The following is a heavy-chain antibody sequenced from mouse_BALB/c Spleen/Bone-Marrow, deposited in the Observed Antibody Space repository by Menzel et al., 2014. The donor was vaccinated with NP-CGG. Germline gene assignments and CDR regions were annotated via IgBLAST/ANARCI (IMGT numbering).Heavy chain of an antibody. Sequence: EVQLQQSGAELVKPGASVELSCTASGFNIKDTYMHWVKQRPEQGLEWIGRIDPANGNTKYDPKFQGKATTTADTSSNTAYLQLSSLTSEDTAVYYCARYYYGSSYFDYWGQGTTLTVSS. J-gene: IGHJ2*01. V-gene: IGHV14-3*02. CDR2: IDPANGNT. CDR3: ARYYYGSSYFDY. D-gene: IGHD1-1*01. CDR1: GFNIKDTY.